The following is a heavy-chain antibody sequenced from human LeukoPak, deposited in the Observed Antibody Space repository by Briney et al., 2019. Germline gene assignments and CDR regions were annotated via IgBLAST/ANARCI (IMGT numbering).Heavy chain of an antibody. V-gene: IGHV1-24*01. CDR2: FGPEDGET. CDR1: GYTLTELS. J-gene: IGHJ4*02. D-gene: IGHD3-10*01. Sequence: ASVKVSCKVSGYTLTELSMHWVRQAPGKGLEWMGGFGPEDGETIYAQKFQGRVTMTEDTSTDTAYMELSSLRSEDTAVYYCTTLGEGDTVKMWGYSDYWGQGTPVTVTS. CDR3: TTLGEGDTVKMWGYSDY.